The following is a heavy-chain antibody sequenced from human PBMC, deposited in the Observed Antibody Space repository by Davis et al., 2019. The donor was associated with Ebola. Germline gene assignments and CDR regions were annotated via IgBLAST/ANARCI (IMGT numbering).Heavy chain of an antibody. J-gene: IGHJ6*02. Sequence: AASVKVSCKASGYTFTSYGISWVRRAPGQGLEWMGWISAYNGNTNYAQKLQGRVTMTTDTSTSTAYMELRSLRSDDTAVYYCARWGSGSYEPDYYYGMDVWGQGTTVTVSS. CDR2: ISAYNGNT. D-gene: IGHD3-10*01. V-gene: IGHV1-18*04. CDR3: ARWGSGSYEPDYYYGMDV. CDR1: GYTFTSYG.